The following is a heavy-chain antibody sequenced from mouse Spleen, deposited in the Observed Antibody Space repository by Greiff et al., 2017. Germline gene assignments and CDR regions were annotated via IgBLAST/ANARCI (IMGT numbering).Heavy chain of an antibody. Sequence: EVKLVESGGGLVKPGGSLKLSCAASGFTFSSYAMSWVRQTPEKRLEWVATISSGGGNTYYPDSVKGRVTISRDNAKNTLYLQMSSLKAEDTAMFYCVRYPYDGYLAWVACWGRGTLVTFSA. J-gene: IGHJ3*01. V-gene: IGHV5-9*04. D-gene: IGHD2-3*01. CDR3: VRYPYDGYLAWVAC. CDR1: GFTFSSYA. CDR2: ISSGGGNT.